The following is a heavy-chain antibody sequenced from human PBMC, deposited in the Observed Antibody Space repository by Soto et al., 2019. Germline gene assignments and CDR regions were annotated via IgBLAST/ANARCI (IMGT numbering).Heavy chain of an antibody. J-gene: IGHJ6*02. D-gene: IGHD6-13*01. CDR3: AKESYSSSWYGWVYSYGMDV. Sequence: QVQLVESGGGVVQPGRSLRLSCAASGFTFSSYGMHWVRQAPGKGLEWVAVISYDGSNKYYADSVTGRFTISRDNSKNTLYLQMNSLRAEDTAVYYCAKESYSSSWYGWVYSYGMDVWGQGTTVTVSS. CDR1: GFTFSSYG. CDR2: ISYDGSNK. V-gene: IGHV3-30*18.